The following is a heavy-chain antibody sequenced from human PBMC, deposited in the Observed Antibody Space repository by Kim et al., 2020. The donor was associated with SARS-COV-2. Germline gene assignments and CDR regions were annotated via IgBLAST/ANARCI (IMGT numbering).Heavy chain of an antibody. Sequence: GGSLRLSCAASGFTFSDAWLSWVRQAPGKGLEWVGRIKSKTAGETTDYAAPVKGRFTISRDDSKNTVYLQMNSLKTEDTAVYYCAQHYFDYWGQGTLVTVSS. J-gene: IGHJ4*02. V-gene: IGHV3-15*01. CDR3: AQHYFDY. CDR1: GFTFSDAW. CDR2: IKSKTAGETT.